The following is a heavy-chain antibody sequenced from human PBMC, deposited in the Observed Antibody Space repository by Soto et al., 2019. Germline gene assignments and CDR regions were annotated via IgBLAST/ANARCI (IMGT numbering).Heavy chain of an antibody. V-gene: IGHV1-58*01. CDR3: AATSWGGYSQVESDFDI. Sequence: SVKVSCKASGFTFTSSAVQWVRQARGQRLEWIGWIVVGSGNTNYAQKFQERVTITRDMSTSTAYMELSSLRSEDTAVYYCAATSWGGYSQVESDFDIWGQGTLRTLSS. CDR2: IVVGSGNT. CDR1: GFTFTSSA. J-gene: IGHJ3*02. D-gene: IGHD5-18*01.